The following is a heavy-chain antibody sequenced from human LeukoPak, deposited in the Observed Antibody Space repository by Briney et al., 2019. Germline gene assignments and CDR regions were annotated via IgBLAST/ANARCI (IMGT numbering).Heavy chain of an antibody. Sequence: SETLSLTCTVSGGSISSYYWSWIRQPPGKGLEWIGYIYYSGSTNYNPSLKSRVTISVDTSKSQFSLKLSSVTAADTAVYYCARHNYDAFDYWGQGTLVTVSS. D-gene: IGHD3-22*01. CDR3: ARHNYDAFDY. CDR2: IYYSGST. J-gene: IGHJ4*02. CDR1: GGSISSYY. V-gene: IGHV4-59*08.